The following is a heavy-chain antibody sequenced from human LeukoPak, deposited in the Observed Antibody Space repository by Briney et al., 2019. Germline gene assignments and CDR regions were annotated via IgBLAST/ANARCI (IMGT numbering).Heavy chain of an antibody. CDR2: ISSSSYI. J-gene: IGHJ4*02. CDR1: GFTVSSNY. D-gene: IGHD5-24*01. CDR3: ARDGELLGWLPLW. V-gene: IGHV3-69-1*01. Sequence: GGSLRLSCAASGFTVSSNYMSWVRQAPGKGLEWVSSISSSSYIYYADTVKGRFTISRDNAKNSLYLQMNSLRAEDTAVYYCARDGELLGWLPLWWGQGTLVTVSS.